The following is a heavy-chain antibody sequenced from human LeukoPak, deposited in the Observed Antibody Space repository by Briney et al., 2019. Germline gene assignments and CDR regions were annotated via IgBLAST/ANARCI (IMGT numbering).Heavy chain of an antibody. CDR1: GFIFSSYG. J-gene: IGHJ4*01. D-gene: IGHD2-2*01. CDR3: ARDYCTTTSCYDY. CDR2: IWYDGSKR. Sequence: GGSLRLSCAASGFIFSSYGMHWVRQAPGKGLEWVAVIWYDGSKRYYADSVKGRCTISRDDSKNTVYLQIHSLRVEDTAVYYCARDYCTTTSCYDYWGHGTLVSVSA. V-gene: IGHV3-33*01.